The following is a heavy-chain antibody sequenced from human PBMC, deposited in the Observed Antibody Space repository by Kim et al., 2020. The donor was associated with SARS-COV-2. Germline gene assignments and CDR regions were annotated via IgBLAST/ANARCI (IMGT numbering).Heavy chain of an antibody. Sequence: RFTISRDNAKNSLYLRMDSLGAEDTAVYYCARGFFGSGWFTSRPMYYFDYWGQGTLVTVSS. CDR3: ARGFFGSGWFTSRPMYYFDY. J-gene: IGHJ4*02. D-gene: IGHD6-19*01. V-gene: IGHV3-11*04.